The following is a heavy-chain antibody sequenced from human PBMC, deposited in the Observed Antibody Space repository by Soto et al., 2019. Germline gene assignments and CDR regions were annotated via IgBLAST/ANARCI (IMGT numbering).Heavy chain of an antibody. J-gene: IGHJ5*02. CDR3: ATQEVGGSYVYTFDP. CDR2: IYYSGST. Sequence: AETLSLTCTVSGGSISSSSYYWGWIRQPPGKGLEWIGSIYYSGSTYYNPSLKSRVTISVDTSKNHFSLKLSSVTAADTAVYYCATQEVGGSYVYTFDPWGQGTLVTVSS. CDR1: GGSISSSSYY. V-gene: IGHV4-39*02. D-gene: IGHD1-26*01.